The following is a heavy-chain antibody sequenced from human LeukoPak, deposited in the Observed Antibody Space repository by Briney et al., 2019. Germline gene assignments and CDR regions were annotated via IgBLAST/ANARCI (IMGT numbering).Heavy chain of an antibody. Sequence: ASVKVSCKASGYTFTSYGISWVRQAPGQGLEWMGWISAYNGNTNYAQKLQGRVTMTTDTSTGTAYMELRSLRSDVTAVYYCARVQGYSSSWFNWFDPWGQGTLVTVSS. J-gene: IGHJ5*02. CDR2: ISAYNGNT. V-gene: IGHV1-18*01. CDR1: GYTFTSYG. D-gene: IGHD6-13*01. CDR3: ARVQGYSSSWFNWFDP.